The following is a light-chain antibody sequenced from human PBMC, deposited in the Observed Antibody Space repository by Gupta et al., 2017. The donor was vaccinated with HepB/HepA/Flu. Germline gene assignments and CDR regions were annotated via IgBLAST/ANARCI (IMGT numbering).Light chain of an antibody. CDR3: AAWDDSLWGL. V-gene: IGLV1-47*01. CDR2: RNN. J-gene: IGLJ2*01. Sequence: QSVLTQPPSASGTPGQRVTISCSGSSSNIGTYNVYWYQQVPGTAPKLLIYRNNQRPSGVPDRFSGSKSDTSASLAISGLRSEDEADYYCAAWDDSLWGLFGGGTKLTVL. CDR1: SSNIGTYN.